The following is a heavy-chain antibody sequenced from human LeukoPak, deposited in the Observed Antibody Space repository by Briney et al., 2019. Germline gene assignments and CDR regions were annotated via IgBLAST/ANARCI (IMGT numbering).Heavy chain of an antibody. CDR2: IYHSGST. CDR3: ARGVAAAGTDWFDP. V-gene: IGHV4-4*02. Sequence: PSETLSLTCAVSGGSISSSNWWSWVRQPPGKGLEWIGEIYHSGSTNYNPSLKSRVTISVDKSKNQFPLKLSSVTAADTAVYYCARGVAAAGTDWFDPWGQGTLVTVSS. J-gene: IGHJ5*02. CDR1: GGSISSSNW. D-gene: IGHD6-13*01.